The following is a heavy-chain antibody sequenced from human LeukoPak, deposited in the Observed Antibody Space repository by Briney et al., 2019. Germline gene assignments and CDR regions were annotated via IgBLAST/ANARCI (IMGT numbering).Heavy chain of an antibody. J-gene: IGHJ4*02. Sequence: PSETLSPTCAVSGDSVSNNNWWNWVRQPPGKGLEWIGEIHHSGNTNYNPSLMSRVNISVDITKNQFSLKLSSVTAADTAVYYCARTTISGVLRNHHFDYWGRGTLVTVSS. V-gene: IGHV4-4*02. CDR3: ARTTISGVLRNHHFDY. CDR1: GDSVSNNNW. CDR2: IHHSGNT. D-gene: IGHD3-3*01.